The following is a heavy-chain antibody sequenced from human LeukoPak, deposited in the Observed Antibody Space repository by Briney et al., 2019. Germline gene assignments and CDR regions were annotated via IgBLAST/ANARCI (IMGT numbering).Heavy chain of an antibody. D-gene: IGHD3-10*01. V-gene: IGHV4-59*01. CDR2: IYYSGST. Sequence: SETLSLTCTVSGGSISSYYWSWIRQPPGKGLEWIGYIYYSGSTNYNPSLKSRVTISVDTSKNQFSLKLSSVTAADTAVYYCARCYYGSGSFYYFDYWGQGTLVTVSS. CDR1: GGSISSYY. J-gene: IGHJ4*02. CDR3: ARCYYGSGSFYYFDY.